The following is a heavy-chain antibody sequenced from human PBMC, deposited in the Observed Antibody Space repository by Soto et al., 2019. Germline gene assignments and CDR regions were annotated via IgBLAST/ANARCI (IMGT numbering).Heavy chain of an antibody. V-gene: IGHV6-1*01. CDR3: ARGAPDDVSRDSYLDE. CDR2: TYYRSRWYN. J-gene: IGHJ4*02. CDR1: GDSVSGNSAA. D-gene: IGHD2-21*02. Sequence: QTLSLTCAISGDSVSGNSAAWNWIRQSPSRGLEWLGRTYYRSRWYNDYAVSVKSRITVTPDTSKNQFSLHLNSVTPEDTAVYYCARGAPDDVSRDSYLDEGGPGALVTVYS.